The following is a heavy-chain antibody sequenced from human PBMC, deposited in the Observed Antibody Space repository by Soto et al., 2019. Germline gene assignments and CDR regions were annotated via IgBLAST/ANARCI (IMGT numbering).Heavy chain of an antibody. J-gene: IGHJ5*02. Sequence: SETLSLTCTVSGGSVSSGDYYWSWIRQPPGKGLEWIGYIYYSGSANYNPSLKSRVSISLDTSKNQFSLRLTSVTAADTAVYYCARIPVDTYMINWFDPWGQGTLVTVSS. CDR3: ARIPVDTYMINWFDP. CDR2: IYYSGSA. V-gene: IGHV4-61*08. CDR1: GGSVSSGDYY. D-gene: IGHD5-18*01.